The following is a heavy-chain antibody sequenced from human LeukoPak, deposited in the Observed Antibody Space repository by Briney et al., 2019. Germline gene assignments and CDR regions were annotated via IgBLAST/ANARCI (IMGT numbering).Heavy chain of an antibody. CDR2: ISWNSGNI. Sequence: GGSLRLSCVASGFSFDDYGMFWVRQTPGKGLEWVSGISWNSGNIGYADSVKGRFTVSRDNAKNSLYLQMHILRAEDTAVYYCVRDNPRCCGVVPANIDDYWGQGTLVTVSS. V-gene: IGHV3-9*01. CDR1: GFSFDDYG. J-gene: IGHJ4*02. D-gene: IGHD2-15*01. CDR3: VRDNPRCCGVVPANIDDY.